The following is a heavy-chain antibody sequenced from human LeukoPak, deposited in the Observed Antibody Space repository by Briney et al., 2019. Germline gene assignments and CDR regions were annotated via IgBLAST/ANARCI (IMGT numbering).Heavy chain of an antibody. CDR3: ARLPRITIFGVVIKGWFDP. CDR2: INHSGST. J-gene: IGHJ5*02. D-gene: IGHD3-3*01. CDR1: GGSFSGYY. Sequence: SETLSLTCAVYGGSFSGYYWSWIRQPPGKGLEWIGEINHSGSTNYNPSLKSRVTISVDTSKNQFSLKLSSVTAADTAVYYCARLPRITIFGVVIKGWFDPWGQGTLVTVSS. V-gene: IGHV4-34*01.